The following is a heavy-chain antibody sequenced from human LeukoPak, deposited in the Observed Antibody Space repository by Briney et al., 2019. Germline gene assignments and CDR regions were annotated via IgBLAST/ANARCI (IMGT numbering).Heavy chain of an antibody. CDR2: IYYSGST. D-gene: IGHD5-12*01. CDR1: GGSISSGGYY. CDR3: ARHGIGGHETLHY. J-gene: IGHJ4*02. Sequence: SETLSLTCTVSGGSISSGGYYWSWIRQPPGKGLEWIGYIYYSGSTNYHPSLKSRVTIAVDPSKNQFSLTLSSVTAPDTAVYYCARHGIGGHETLHYWGQGTLVTVSP. V-gene: IGHV4-61*08.